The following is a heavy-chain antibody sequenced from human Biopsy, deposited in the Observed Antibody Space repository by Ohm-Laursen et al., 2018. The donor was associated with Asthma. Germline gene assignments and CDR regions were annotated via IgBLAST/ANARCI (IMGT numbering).Heavy chain of an antibody. CDR1: GFSFDDCA. V-gene: IGHV3-9*01. CDR2: ISWNSGNI. CDR3: AKSADYYDSTDYLDF. Sequence: RSLRLSCAASGFSFDDCAMRWVRQAPGKGLEWVSSISWNSGNIDYVVSVKGRFTISRDNAKNSLYLQMQSLRPEDTAFYYCAKSADYYDSTDYLDFWGRGTLVTVSS. J-gene: IGHJ4*01. D-gene: IGHD3-22*01.